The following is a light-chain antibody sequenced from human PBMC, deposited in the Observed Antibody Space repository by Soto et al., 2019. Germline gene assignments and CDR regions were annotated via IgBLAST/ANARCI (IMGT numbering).Light chain of an antibody. CDR1: QSVGGN. V-gene: IGKV3-15*01. CDR3: QQSNNWPPWT. Sequence: EIVMTQSPATLSVSPGERATLSCRASQSVGGNLAWYQQKPGQPPRLLIYAASSRPTGIPARFSGSGSGTEFTLTISSLQSEDFAVYYCQQSNNWPPWTFGQGTKVEIK. CDR2: AAS. J-gene: IGKJ1*01.